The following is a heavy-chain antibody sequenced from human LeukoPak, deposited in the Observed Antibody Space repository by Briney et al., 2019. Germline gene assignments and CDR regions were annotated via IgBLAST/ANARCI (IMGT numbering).Heavy chain of an antibody. D-gene: IGHD3-10*01. CDR2: ISSSSSYI. V-gene: IGHV3-21*01. J-gene: IGHJ6*03. Sequence: GGSLRLSCAASGFTFSSYSMNWVRQAPGKALEWVSSISSSSSYIYYADSVKGRFTISRDNAKNSLYLQMDSLRAEDTAVYYCARVGTYGSGTRRGYMDVWGKGTTVTISS. CDR1: GFTFSSYS. CDR3: ARVGTYGSGTRRGYMDV.